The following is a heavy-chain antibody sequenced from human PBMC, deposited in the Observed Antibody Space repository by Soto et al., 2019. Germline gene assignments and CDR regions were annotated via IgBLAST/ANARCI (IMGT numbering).Heavy chain of an antibody. V-gene: IGHV1-18*04. J-gene: IGHJ5*02. CDR3: ARRDYDFWSRYPTRGWFDP. Sequence: ASVKVSCKASGYTFTSYGISWVRQAPGQGLAWMGWISAYNGNTNYAQKLQGSITMTTVTSTSTAYMGLRILASDDTAVYYCARRDYDFWSRYPTRGWFDPWGQGTLVKVSS. D-gene: IGHD3-3*01. CDR1: GYTFTSYG. CDR2: ISAYNGNT.